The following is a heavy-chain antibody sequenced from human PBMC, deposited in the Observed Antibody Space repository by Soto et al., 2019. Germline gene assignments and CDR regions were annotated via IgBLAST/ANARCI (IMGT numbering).Heavy chain of an antibody. D-gene: IGHD3-22*01. J-gene: IGHJ4*02. CDR2: ISSSSSTI. CDR3: TKGYYYDTCGYFDS. Sequence: GGSLRLFCAASGFTFRNYGMNRVRQAPGKGLEWVSYISSSSSTIYYADSVKGRFTISRDNSKNTLYLQMNSLRAEDTAVYYCTKGYYYDTCGYFDSWGQGTLVTVSS. V-gene: IGHV3-48*01. CDR1: GFTFRNYG.